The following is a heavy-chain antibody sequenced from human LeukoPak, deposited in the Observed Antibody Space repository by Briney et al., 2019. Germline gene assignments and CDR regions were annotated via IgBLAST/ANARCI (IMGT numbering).Heavy chain of an antibody. J-gene: IGHJ6*03. Sequence: ASVKVSCKASGYTFSSYDINWVRQATGQGLEWMGWMNPNSGNTGYAQKFQGRVTMTRSTSISTAYMELSSLRSEDTAVYYCARAPKCTVTICYYYMDVWGKGTTVTISS. V-gene: IGHV1-8*01. CDR1: GYTFSSYD. D-gene: IGHD4-17*01. CDR3: ARAPKCTVTICYYYMDV. CDR2: MNPNSGNT.